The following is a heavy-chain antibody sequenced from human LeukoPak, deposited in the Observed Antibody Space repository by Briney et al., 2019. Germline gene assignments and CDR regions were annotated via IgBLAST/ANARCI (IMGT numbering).Heavy chain of an antibody. CDR2: IISTSGTA. J-gene: IGHJ4*02. D-gene: IGHD3-10*01. CDR3: ARTAAEWEFRGDLDY. V-gene: IGHV1-69*08. CDR1: GGTFSNYN. Sequence: ASVKASCKASGGTFSNYNINWVRQAPGQGLEWMGRIISTSGTADYAQKFQGSVTITADTSTNTFYLELSSLRYEDTAVYYCARTAAEWEFRGDLDYWGQGTLVTVSS.